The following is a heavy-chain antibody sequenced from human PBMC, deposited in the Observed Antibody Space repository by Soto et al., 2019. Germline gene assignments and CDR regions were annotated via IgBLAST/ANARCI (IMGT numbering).Heavy chain of an antibody. CDR3: AGAAAAGTAEYFQH. D-gene: IGHD6-13*01. Sequence: GGSLRLSCAASGFTVSSNYMSWVRQAPGKGLEWVSVIYSGGSTYYADSVKGRFTISRDNSKNTLYLQMNSLRAEDTAVYYCAGAAAAGTAEYFQHWGQGTLVTVSS. V-gene: IGHV3-53*01. CDR2: IYSGGST. CDR1: GFTVSSNY. J-gene: IGHJ1*01.